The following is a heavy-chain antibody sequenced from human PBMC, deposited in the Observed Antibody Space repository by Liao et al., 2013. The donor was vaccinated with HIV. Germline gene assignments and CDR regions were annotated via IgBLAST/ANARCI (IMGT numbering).Heavy chain of an antibody. Sequence: QVQLQESGSGLVKPSETLSLTCTVSGGSISSDYWSWIRQPPGKGLEWIGYIYYSGSTNYNPSLKRRVTISVDTSKNQFSLNLSSVTAADTAVYYCARVKPRFSIPWSSLDVWGKGITVTVSS. V-gene: IGHV4-59*12. D-gene: IGHD2-15*01. CDR1: GGSISSDY. CDR2: IYYSGST. J-gene: IGHJ6*04. CDR3: ARVKPRFSIPWSSLDV.